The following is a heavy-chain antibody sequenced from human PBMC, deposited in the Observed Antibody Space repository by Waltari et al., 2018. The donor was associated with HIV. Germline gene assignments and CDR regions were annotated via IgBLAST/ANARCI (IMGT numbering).Heavy chain of an antibody. D-gene: IGHD2-21*01. V-gene: IGHV3-33*01. CDR1: EFVFSNFG. Sequence: QEQLVESGGGVVQPGRSLRLSCVASEFVFSNFGMPWVRQAPGKGLEWVAVIWYDGNKKKYVDSVKGRFTISRDNSKNTVYLQMNSLRGEDTALYYCARDRVINQEPRYGLDVWGQGTTVTVSS. J-gene: IGHJ6*02. CDR3: ARDRVINQEPRYGLDV. CDR2: IWYDGNKK.